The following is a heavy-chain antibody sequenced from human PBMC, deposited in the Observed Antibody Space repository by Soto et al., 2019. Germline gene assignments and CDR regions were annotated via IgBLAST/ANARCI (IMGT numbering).Heavy chain of an antibody. CDR3: ARYCGGGSCYLGAFDI. CDR2: IYHSGST. J-gene: IGHJ3*02. CDR1: GVSINSANW. D-gene: IGHD2-15*01. Sequence: QMQLQESGPGLVKPSGTLSLTCTVSGVSINSANWWTWVRQSPGKGLEWIGEIYHSGSTNFNPSLKSRVTISVDNSKNQFYLELTSVTAADTALYYCARYCGGGSCYLGAFDIWGQGTMVTVSS. V-gene: IGHV4-4*02.